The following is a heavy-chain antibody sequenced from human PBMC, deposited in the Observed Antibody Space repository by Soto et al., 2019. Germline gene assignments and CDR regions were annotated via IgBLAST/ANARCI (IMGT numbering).Heavy chain of an antibody. CDR3: MQGGVRDDVNA. D-gene: IGHD2-21*01. CDR1: GFTFSTWW. Sequence: EVQLVESGGSLVQPGGSLRLSCAASGFTFSTWWMTWVRQTLGKRLEWVAFISHDGSGKYYVDSVKGRFAISRDNAKNSLYLEMNSLRAEAIAVYYCMQGGVRDDVNAWGQGTLVTVSS. J-gene: IGHJ5*02. V-gene: IGHV3-7*01. CDR2: ISHDGSGK.